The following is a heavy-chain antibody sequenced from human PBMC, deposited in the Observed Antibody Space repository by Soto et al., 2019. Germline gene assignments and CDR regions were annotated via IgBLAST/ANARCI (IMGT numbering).Heavy chain of an antibody. V-gene: IGHV4-38-2*02. CDR1: DFSISSGLY. D-gene: IGHD3-22*01. J-gene: IGHJ4*02. CDR3: ERDREYYYEGSGYYPFKY. CDR2: LYHSGST. Sequence: KPSETLSLTCAVSDFSISSGLYWRWLPQPPRKDLEWIGSLYHSGSTYYTPSLENRVTITVDTSKNEFSLQLSSVTAADTAVYYCERDREYYYEGSGYYPFKYWGQGRLVTVSS.